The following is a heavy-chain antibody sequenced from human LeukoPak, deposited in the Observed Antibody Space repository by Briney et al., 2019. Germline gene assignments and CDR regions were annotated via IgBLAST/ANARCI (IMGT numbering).Heavy chain of an antibody. V-gene: IGHV4-39*07. CDR2: IYYSGST. CDR3: ARRGYPVYYYYMDV. Sequence: PSETLSLTCTVSGGPISSSSYYWGWIRQPPGKGLEWIGSIYYSGSTYYNPSLKSRVTISVDTSKNQFSLKLSSVTAADTAVYYCARRGYPVYYYYMDVWGKGTTVTISS. D-gene: IGHD5-12*01. CDR1: GGPISSSSYY. J-gene: IGHJ6*03.